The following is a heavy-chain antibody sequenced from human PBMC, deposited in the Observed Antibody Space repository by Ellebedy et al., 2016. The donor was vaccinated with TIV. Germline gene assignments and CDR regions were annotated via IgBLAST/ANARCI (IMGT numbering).Heavy chain of an antibody. CDR3: SGGSYYGIFDY. J-gene: IGHJ4*02. CDR2: IYSGGST. V-gene: IGHV3-53*04. CDR1: GFTVSSNY. Sequence: GESLKISXAASGFTVSSNYMSWVRQAAGKGLEWVSVIYSGGSTYYADSVKGRFTISRHNSKNTLYLQMNSLRAEDTAVYYCSGGSYYGIFDYWGQGTLVTVSS. D-gene: IGHD1-26*01.